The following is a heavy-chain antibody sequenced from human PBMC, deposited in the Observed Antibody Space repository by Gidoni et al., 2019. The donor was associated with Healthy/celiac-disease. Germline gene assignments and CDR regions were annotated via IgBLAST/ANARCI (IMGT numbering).Heavy chain of an antibody. J-gene: IGHJ4*02. CDR2: INPNSGGT. CDR1: GYTFTGYY. Sequence: QVQLVQSGAEVQKPGASVKVSCKASGYTFTGYYMHWVRQAPGQGLEWMGWINPNSGGTNYAQKCQGRVNMTRDTSISTAYMELSRLRSDDTAVYYCARAGYSYGVDFDYWGQGTLVTVSS. CDR3: ARAGYSYGVDFDY. V-gene: IGHV1-2*02. D-gene: IGHD5-18*01.